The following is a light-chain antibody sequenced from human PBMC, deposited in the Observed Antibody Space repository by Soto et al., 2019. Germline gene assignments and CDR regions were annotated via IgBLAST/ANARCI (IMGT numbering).Light chain of an antibody. V-gene: IGLV2-8*01. CDR2: EVD. CDR3: SSYAGSNTHLYV. Sequence: QSALTQPPSASGSPGQSVTISCTGTSSDVGGYDYVSWYQQHPGEAPKLIIYEVDKRPSGVPDRFSGSKSGNTASLTVSGLQAEDEADYYCSSYAGSNTHLYVFGTGNKVTV. J-gene: IGLJ1*01. CDR1: SSDVGGYDY.